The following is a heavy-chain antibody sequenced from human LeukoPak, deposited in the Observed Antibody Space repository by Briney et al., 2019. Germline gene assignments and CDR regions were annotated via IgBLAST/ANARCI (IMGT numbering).Heavy chain of an antibody. J-gene: IGHJ4*02. D-gene: IGHD7-27*01. CDR1: GFTFSSYG. V-gene: IGHV3-30*18. CDR3: AKVEYVLGTPHPYFDY. CDR2: ISYDGSNK. Sequence: GGSLRLSCAASGFTFSSYGMHWVRQAPGKGLEWVAVISYDGSNKYYADSVKGRFTISRDNSKNTLYLQMNSLRAEDTAVYYCAKVEYVLGTPHPYFDYWGQGTLVTVSS.